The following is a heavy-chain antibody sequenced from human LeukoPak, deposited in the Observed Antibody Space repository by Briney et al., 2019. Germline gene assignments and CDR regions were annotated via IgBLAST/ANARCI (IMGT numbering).Heavy chain of an antibody. CDR3: ASSGMVLRYFDWSLDD. J-gene: IGHJ4*02. V-gene: IGHV1-18*01. CDR1: GYTFDTYT. D-gene: IGHD3-9*01. Sequence: ASVKVSCKASGYTFDTYTITWVRQAPGQGLEWMGWINPYNGYRNYAQKLQGRVTMTTDTSTSTAYMELRSLSSDDTAVYYCASSGMVLRYFDWSLDDWGQGTLVTVSS. CDR2: INPYNGYR.